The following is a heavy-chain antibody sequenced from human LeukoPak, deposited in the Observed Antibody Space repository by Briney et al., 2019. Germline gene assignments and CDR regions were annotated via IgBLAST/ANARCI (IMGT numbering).Heavy chain of an antibody. CDR1: GGSISSGDYF. D-gene: IGHD3-10*01. CDR2: IHNSGTT. V-gene: IGHV4-61*08. J-gene: IGHJ4*02. CDR3: ARRYYYNLGSFPFDF. Sequence: SETLSLTCTVSGGSISSGDYFWSWIRQSSGKGLEWIGEIHNSGTTNYNPSLNSRVTISEDTSKNQFYLNLSSVTAADTAVYYCARRYYYNLGSFPFDFWGQGTLVTVSS.